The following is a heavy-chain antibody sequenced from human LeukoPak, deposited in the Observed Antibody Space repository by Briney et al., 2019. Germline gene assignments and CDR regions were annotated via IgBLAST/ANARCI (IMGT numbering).Heavy chain of an antibody. D-gene: IGHD6-13*01. CDR1: GGSISIYY. CDR3: ARAAAGTGGFDY. Sequence: PSETLSLTCTASGGSISIYYWSWIRQPPGKGLEWIGYIYYSGSTNYNPSLKSRVTISVDTSKNQFSLKLSSVTAADTAVYYCARAAAGTGGFDYWGQGTLVTVSS. V-gene: IGHV4-59*12. CDR2: IYYSGST. J-gene: IGHJ4*02.